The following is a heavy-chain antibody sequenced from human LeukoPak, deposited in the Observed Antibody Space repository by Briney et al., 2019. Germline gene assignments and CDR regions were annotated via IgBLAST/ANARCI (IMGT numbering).Heavy chain of an antibody. CDR1: GFPFSRYS. Sequence: GRSLRLSCAVYGFPFSRYSMTWVRPDPGKGLKSESVISRGSTHKYYADSVQGRFGISRDNAKNSVSLEMNSLRVEDTAVYYCARYSPGSCPDYWGQGTLVTVSS. V-gene: IGHV3-21*01. CDR3: ARYSPGSCPDY. J-gene: IGHJ4*02. D-gene: IGHD2-15*01. CDR2: ISRGSTHK.